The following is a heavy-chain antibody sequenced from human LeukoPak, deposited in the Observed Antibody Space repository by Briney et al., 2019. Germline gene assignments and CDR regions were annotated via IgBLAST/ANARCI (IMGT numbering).Heavy chain of an antibody. J-gene: IGHJ6*02. CDR2: ISYDGSNK. CDR1: GFTFSSYA. D-gene: IGHD1-14*01. CDR3: ARAASGESALLSCGNYYYYGMDV. Sequence: GGSLRLSCAASGFTFSSYAMHWVRQAPGKGLEWVAVISYDGSNKYYADSVKGRFTISRDNSKNTLYLQMNSLRADDTAVYYCARAASGESALLSCGNYYYYGMDVWGQGTTVTVSS. V-gene: IGHV3-30-3*01.